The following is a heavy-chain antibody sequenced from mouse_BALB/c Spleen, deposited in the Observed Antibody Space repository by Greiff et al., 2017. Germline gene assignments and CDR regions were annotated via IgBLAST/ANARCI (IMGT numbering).Heavy chain of an antibody. J-gene: IGHJ2*01. D-gene: IGHD2-4*01. CDR2: IYPGDGDT. V-gene: IGHV1-87*01. CDR1: GYTFTSYW. CDR3: AREGMITTSYYFDY. Sequence: VQGVESGAELARPGASVKLSCKASGYTFTSYWMQWVKQRPGQGLEWIGAIYPGDGDTRYTQKFKGKATLTADKSSSTAYMQLSSLASEDSAVYYCAREGMITTSYYFDYWGQGTTLTVSS.